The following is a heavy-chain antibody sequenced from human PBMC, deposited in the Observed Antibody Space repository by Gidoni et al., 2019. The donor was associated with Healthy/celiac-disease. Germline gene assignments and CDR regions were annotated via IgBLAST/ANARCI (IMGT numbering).Heavy chain of an antibody. D-gene: IGHD3-10*01. Sequence: EVKLVESGGVVVQPGGSQRLSCAASGFTFDDYPMHWVRQAPGKCLEWVSRMSWDGGSTYYADSVKGRFTISRDNSKISLYLQMNSLRAEDTALYYCAQPLLDYYGSGMWYYGMDVWGHGTTVTVSS. CDR2: MSWDGGST. J-gene: IGHJ6*01. V-gene: IGHV3-43D*03. CDR3: AQPLLDYYGSGMWYYGMDV. CDR1: GFTFDDYP.